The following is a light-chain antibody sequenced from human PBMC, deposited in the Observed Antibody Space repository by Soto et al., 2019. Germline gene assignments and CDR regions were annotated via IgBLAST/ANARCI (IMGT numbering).Light chain of an antibody. CDR1: QSVYYSSNNKNY. J-gene: IGKJ2*01. V-gene: IGKV4-1*01. CDR3: QEYHSTPPYT. CDR2: WAS. Sequence: DIVMTQSPVSLAVSLGERATINCKSSQSVYYSSNNKNYLAWYQQKPGQPPKLLIYWASTRVPGVSDRFSGSGSGTDFTLTISSLQAEDVAVYYCQEYHSTPPYTFGQGTKLEIK.